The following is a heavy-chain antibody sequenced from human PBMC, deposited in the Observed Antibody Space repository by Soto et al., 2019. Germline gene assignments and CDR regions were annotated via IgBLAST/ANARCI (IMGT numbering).Heavy chain of an antibody. D-gene: IGHD2-15*01. CDR2: IYYGGST. CDR1: GGSISSYY. J-gene: IGHJ5*02. CDR3: ARSPAPEEYCSGGSCYSNWFDP. V-gene: IGHV4-59*01. Sequence: QVQLQESGPGLVKPSETLSLTCTVSGGSISSYYWSWIRQPPGKGLEWIGYIYYGGSTNYNPSLKSRVTISVDTSKNQFSLKLSSVTAADTAVYYCARSPAPEEYCSGGSCYSNWFDPWGQGTLVTVSS.